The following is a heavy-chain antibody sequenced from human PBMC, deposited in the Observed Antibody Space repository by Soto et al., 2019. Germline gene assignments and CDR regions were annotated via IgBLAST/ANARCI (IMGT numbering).Heavy chain of an antibody. Sequence: PGGSLRLSCAASGFTFSSYWMHWVRQAPGKGLVWVSRINSDGSSTSYADSVKGRFTISRDNAKNTLYLQMNSLRAEDTAVYYCAREGVTMVRGVIFYYYGMDVWGQGTTVTVSS. CDR2: INSDGSST. CDR1: GFTFSSYW. J-gene: IGHJ6*02. CDR3: AREGVTMVRGVIFYYYGMDV. V-gene: IGHV3-74*01. D-gene: IGHD3-10*01.